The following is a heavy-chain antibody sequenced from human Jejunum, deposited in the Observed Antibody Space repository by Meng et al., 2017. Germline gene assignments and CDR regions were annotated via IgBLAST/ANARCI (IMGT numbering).Heavy chain of an antibody. V-gene: IGHV4-61*01. D-gene: IGHD1-26*01. CDR2: IYYSGST. Sequence: VQLQASSPGLVRPSETLSLTCTVSGYSVSSDNYSWSWIRQPPVKGLEWIGYIYYSGSTDHNPSLKSRVTMSVDTSRNQFSLNLSSVTAADTAVYYCARVILYSGSYYFDSWGQGTLVTVSS. CDR1: GYSVSSDNYS. CDR3: ARVILYSGSYYFDS. J-gene: IGHJ4*02.